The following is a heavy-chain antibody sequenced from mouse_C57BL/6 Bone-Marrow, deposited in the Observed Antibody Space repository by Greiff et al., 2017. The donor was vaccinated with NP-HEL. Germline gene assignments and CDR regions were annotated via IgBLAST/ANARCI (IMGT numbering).Heavy chain of an antibody. CDR3: ARQLMITTRDYYAMDY. D-gene: IGHD2-4*01. J-gene: IGHJ4*01. V-gene: IGHV2-6-1*01. Sequence: VKLVESGPGLVAPSQSLSITCTVSGFSLTSYGVHWVRQPPGKGLEWLVVIWSDGSTTYNSALKSRLSISKDNSKSQVFLKMNSLQTDDTAMYYCARQLMITTRDYYAMDYWGQGTSVTVSS. CDR1: GFSLTSYG. CDR2: IWSDGST.